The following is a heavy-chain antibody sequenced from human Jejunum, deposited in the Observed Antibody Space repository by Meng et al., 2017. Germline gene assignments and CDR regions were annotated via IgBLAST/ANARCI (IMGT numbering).Heavy chain of an antibody. D-gene: IGHD5-18*01. CDR3: AKGGYSFGYNDY. V-gene: IGHV3-23*01. Sequence: GGSLRLSCAASGFTFTKYTMNWVRQAPGRGLEWVAVISDSGGRIFYADSVKGRFTISRDNSKNTLSLHMNSLRVDDTAVYYCAKGGYSFGYNDYWGQGTLVTVSS. CDR1: GFTFTKYT. J-gene: IGHJ4*02. CDR2: ISDSGGRI.